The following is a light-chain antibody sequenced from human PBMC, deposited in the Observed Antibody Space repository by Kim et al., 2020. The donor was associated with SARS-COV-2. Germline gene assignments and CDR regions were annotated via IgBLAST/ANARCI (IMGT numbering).Light chain of an antibody. CDR2: DVT. CDR3: NSYTSRSTYV. V-gene: IGLV2-14*03. CDR1: NNDIGGYEY. Sequence: QSVLTQPASVSGSPGQSITISCSGGNNDIGGYEYVSWYQQHPGKVPKLLIYDVTHRPSGVSNRFSGSKSGNTASLTISGLQAEDEADYYCNSYTSRSTYVFGTGTKVTVL. J-gene: IGLJ1*01.